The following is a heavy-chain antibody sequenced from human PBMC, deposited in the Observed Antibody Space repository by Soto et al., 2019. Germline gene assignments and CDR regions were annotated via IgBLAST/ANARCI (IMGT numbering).Heavy chain of an antibody. V-gene: IGHV3-30-3*01. CDR2: ISYDGSNK. D-gene: IGHD3-10*01. CDR3: ARREPLLRY. CDR1: GFTFSSYA. Sequence: PGGSLRLSCAASGFTFSSYAMHWVRQAPGKGLEWVAVISYDGSNKYYADSVKGRFTISRDNSKNTLYLQMNSLRAEDTAVYYCARREPLLRYWGQGTLVTVSS. J-gene: IGHJ4*02.